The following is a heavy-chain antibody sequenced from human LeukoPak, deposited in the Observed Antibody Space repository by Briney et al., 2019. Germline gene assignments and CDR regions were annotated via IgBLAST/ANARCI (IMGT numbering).Heavy chain of an antibody. CDR1: GFTFSSYG. Sequence: PGGSLRLSCAASGFTFSSYGMHWVRQAPGKGLEWVAVISYDGSNKYYADSVKGRFTISRDNSKNTLYLQMNGLRAEDTAVYYCAKDNFDLWGRGTLVTVSS. CDR3: AKDNFDL. J-gene: IGHJ2*01. V-gene: IGHV3-30*18. CDR2: ISYDGSNK.